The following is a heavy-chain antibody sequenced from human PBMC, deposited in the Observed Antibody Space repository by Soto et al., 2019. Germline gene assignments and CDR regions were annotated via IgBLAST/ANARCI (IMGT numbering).Heavy chain of an antibody. Sequence: QVQLVESGGGVVQPGRSLRLSCAASGFTFSDYAMHWVRQAPGKGLEWVAVIPFDGSERYHADSVKGRFTISRDNSKNTVNLQEDRLRVDDTAVYYCANALGELSPESYDYWGQGTLITVSS. CDR3: ANALGELSPESYDY. CDR2: IPFDGSER. CDR1: GFTFSDYA. V-gene: IGHV3-30*18. J-gene: IGHJ4*02. D-gene: IGHD3-16*02.